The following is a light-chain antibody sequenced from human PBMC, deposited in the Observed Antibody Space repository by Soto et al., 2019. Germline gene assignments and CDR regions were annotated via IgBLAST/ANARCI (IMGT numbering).Light chain of an antibody. Sequence: EIVMTQSPATLSVSPGERATLSCSASQSVSSNFAWYQQRPAQAPRLLIYDVSTRATGVPTRFSGSGSGTEFSLTISSLQSEDFAVYYCQQYHDWPLTFGGGTRVESK. CDR1: QSVSSN. CDR3: QQYHDWPLT. J-gene: IGKJ4*01. V-gene: IGKV3D-15*01. CDR2: DVS.